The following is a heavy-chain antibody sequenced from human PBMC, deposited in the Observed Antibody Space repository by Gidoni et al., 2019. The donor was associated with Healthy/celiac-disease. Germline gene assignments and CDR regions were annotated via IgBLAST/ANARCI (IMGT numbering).Heavy chain of an antibody. D-gene: IGHD1-20*01. V-gene: IGHV4-4*02. Sequence: WSWVRQPPGKGLEWIGESYHSGSTNYNPSLKSRVTISVDKSKNQFSLKLSSVTAADTAVYYCARIPGQTWFDPWGQGTLVTVSS. CDR2: SYHSGST. CDR3: ARIPGQTWFDP. J-gene: IGHJ5*02.